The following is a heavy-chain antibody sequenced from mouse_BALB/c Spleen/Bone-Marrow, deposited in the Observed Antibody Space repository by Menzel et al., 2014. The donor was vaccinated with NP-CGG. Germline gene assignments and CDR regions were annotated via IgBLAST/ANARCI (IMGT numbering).Heavy chain of an antibody. Sequence: EVKLVESGGGLVQPGESLKLSCESNEYEFPSHDMSWVRKTPEKRLELVAAINSDGGSTYYPDTVERRFIISRDNSKKTLYLQMSSQRSEDTAFYYCARHGDYYGSSLFAYWGQGTLVTVSA. D-gene: IGHD1-1*01. CDR2: INSDGGST. J-gene: IGHJ3*01. V-gene: IGHV5-2*03. CDR1: EYEFPSHD. CDR3: ARHGDYYGSSLFAY.